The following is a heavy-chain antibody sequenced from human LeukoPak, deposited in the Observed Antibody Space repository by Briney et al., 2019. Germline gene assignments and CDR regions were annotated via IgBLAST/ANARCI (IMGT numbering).Heavy chain of an antibody. CDR3: ATVSAFFYDSGSYYTFDY. V-gene: IGHV4-4*02. Sequence: SGTLSLTCAVSGGSISSSKWWSWVRQPPGKGLEWIGEIYHSGSTNYNPSRKSRVTISVDKSKNQFSLKLSSVTAADTAVYYCATVSAFFYDSGSYYTFDYWGQGTLVTVSS. J-gene: IGHJ4*02. CDR2: IYHSGST. CDR1: GGSISSSKW. D-gene: IGHD3-10*01.